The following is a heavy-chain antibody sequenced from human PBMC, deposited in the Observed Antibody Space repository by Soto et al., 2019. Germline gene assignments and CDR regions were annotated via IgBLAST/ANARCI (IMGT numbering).Heavy chain of an antibody. D-gene: IGHD6-25*01. CDR3: ARTHRNIAAAGDDY. Sequence: ASVKVSCKASGYTFTSYGISWVRQAPGQGLEWMGWISAYNGNTNYAQKLQGRVTMTTDTSTSTAYMELRSLRSDDTAVYYCARTHRNIAAAGDDYWGQGTLVTVSS. V-gene: IGHV1-18*01. J-gene: IGHJ4*02. CDR1: GYTFTSYG. CDR2: ISAYNGNT.